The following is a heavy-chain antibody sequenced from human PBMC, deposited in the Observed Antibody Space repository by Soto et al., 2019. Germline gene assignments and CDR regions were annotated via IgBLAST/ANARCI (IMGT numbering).Heavy chain of an antibody. D-gene: IGHD3-10*01. V-gene: IGHV4-34*01. CDR3: ARDANHYGSGTFDY. Sequence: SETLSLTCAVYGGSFSGYYWSWIRQPPGKGLEWIGEINHSGSTNYNPSLKSRVTISVDTSKNQFSLKLSSLRSEDTAVYYCARDANHYGSGTFDYWGQGTLVTVSS. CDR2: INHSGST. CDR1: GGSFSGYY. J-gene: IGHJ4*02.